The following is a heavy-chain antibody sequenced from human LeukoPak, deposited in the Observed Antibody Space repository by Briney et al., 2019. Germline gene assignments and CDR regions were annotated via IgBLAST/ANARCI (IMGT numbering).Heavy chain of an antibody. CDR1: GFSFSSYE. CDR2: IRYDGSNK. CDR3: ARALSAMVPDY. J-gene: IGHJ4*02. Sequence: QSGGSLRLSCAASGFSFSSYEMNWVRQAPGKGLEWVAGIRYDGSNKYYGDSVKGRFTISRDNSKNTLYLQMNSLRAEDTAVYYCARALSAMVPDYWGQGTLVTVSS. D-gene: IGHD5-18*01. V-gene: IGHV3-33*08.